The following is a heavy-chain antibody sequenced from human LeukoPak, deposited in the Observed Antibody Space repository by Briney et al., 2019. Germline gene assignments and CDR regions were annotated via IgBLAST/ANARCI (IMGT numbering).Heavy chain of an antibody. CDR2: ISDSGGKT. V-gene: IGHV3-23*01. CDR1: GFTFNNYA. D-gene: IGHD6-19*01. Sequence: GGSLRLSCTAAGFTFNNYAMSWVRQAPGKGLEWVSHISDSGGKTYYADSVKGRFTISRDNSENTLYLQMNSLRAEDTAIYYCARSPGIAVPGTHFHYWGQGTLVTVSS. J-gene: IGHJ4*02. CDR3: ARSPGIAVPGTHFHY.